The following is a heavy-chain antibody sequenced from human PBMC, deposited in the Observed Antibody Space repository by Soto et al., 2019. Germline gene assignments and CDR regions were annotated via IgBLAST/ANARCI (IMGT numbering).Heavy chain of an antibody. D-gene: IGHD2-21*02. CDR1: GDSISSGSAY. Sequence: SETLSLTCTVSGDSISSGSAYWGWVRQPPGKGLEWIGNFYYTGNTHYNPPFKSRVTISVDTSKNQFSLKLNSVTAADTAVYYCARDLWGYCGTDCYPLDVWGQGTTVTVSS. J-gene: IGHJ6*02. CDR2: FYYTGNT. CDR3: ARDLWGYCGTDCYPLDV. V-gene: IGHV4-39*07.